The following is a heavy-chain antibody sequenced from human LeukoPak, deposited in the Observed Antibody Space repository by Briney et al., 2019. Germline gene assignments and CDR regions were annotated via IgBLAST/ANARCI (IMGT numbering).Heavy chain of an antibody. J-gene: IGHJ4*02. Sequence: PGGSLRLSCAASGFTFSNFAMSWVRQAPGKGLEWVSGISCSGDNTYYADSVEGRFTISRDTSKNTLYLLMNSLRADDTAIYYCAKAGLGNYYDSSGFHQTHYFAYWGQGTLVTVSS. CDR1: GFTFSNFA. CDR3: AKAGLGNYYDSSGFHQTHYFAY. V-gene: IGHV3-23*01. D-gene: IGHD3-22*01. CDR2: ISCSGDNT.